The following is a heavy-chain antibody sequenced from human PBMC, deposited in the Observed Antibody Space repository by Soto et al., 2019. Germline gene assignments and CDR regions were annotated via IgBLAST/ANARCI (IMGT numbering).Heavy chain of an antibody. D-gene: IGHD6-19*01. Sequence: QVQLVESGGGVVQPGRSLRLSCAASGFTFSSYGMHWVRQAPGKGLEWVAVIWYDGSNKYYADSVKGRFTISRDNSKNTLYLQMNSLRAEDTAVYYCARDDAPKYSSGAIDYWGQGTLVTVSS. J-gene: IGHJ4*02. V-gene: IGHV3-33*01. CDR1: GFTFSSYG. CDR3: ARDDAPKYSSGAIDY. CDR2: IWYDGSNK.